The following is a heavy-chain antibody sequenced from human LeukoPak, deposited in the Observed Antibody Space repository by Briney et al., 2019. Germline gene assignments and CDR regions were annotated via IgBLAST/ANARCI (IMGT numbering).Heavy chain of an antibody. CDR1: GGSISSGGYS. J-gene: IGHJ3*02. CDR2: IYHSGST. D-gene: IGHD2-2*01. V-gene: IGHV4-30-2*01. Sequence: PSETLSLTCAVSGGSISSGGYSWSWIRQPPGKGLEWIGYIYHSGSTYYNPSLKSRVTISVDRSKNQFSLKLSSVTAADTAVYYCARVPAATGDAFDIRGQGAMVTVSS. CDR3: ARVPAATGDAFDI.